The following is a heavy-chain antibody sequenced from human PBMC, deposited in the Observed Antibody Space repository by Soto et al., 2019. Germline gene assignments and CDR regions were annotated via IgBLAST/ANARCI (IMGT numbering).Heavy chain of an antibody. D-gene: IGHD3-22*01. CDR3: AKAPSRITMIVVVTLPDY. CDR1: GFTFSSYG. J-gene: IGHJ4*02. V-gene: IGHV3-30*18. CDR2: ISYDGSNK. Sequence: GGSLRLSCAASGFTFSSYGMHWVRQAPGKGLEWVAVISYDGSNKYYADSVKGRFTISRDNSKNTLHLQMNSLRAEDTAVYYCAKAPSRITMIVVVTLPDYWGQGTLVTVSS.